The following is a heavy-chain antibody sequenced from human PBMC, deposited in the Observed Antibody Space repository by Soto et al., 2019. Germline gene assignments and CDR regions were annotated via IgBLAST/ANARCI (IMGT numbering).Heavy chain of an antibody. Sequence: QITLKESGPTLVKPTQTLTLTCSFSGFSLSTRGVGVGWIRQPPGKALEWLAFIFWDDDKWYSPSLRCRLPITEDTSKYPAVLTMTNLDSVDTASYFGAHRSRCYAYYFDQCGQRTMVTVSS. V-gene: IGHV2-5*02. CDR3: AHRSRCYAYYFDQ. CDR1: GFSLSTRGVG. D-gene: IGHD2-2*01. CDR2: IFWDDDK. J-gene: IGHJ4*02.